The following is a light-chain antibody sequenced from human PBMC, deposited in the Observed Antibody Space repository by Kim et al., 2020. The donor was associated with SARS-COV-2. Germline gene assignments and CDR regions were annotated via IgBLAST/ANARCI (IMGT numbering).Light chain of an antibody. V-gene: IGKV3-11*01. J-gene: IGKJ1*01. CDR2: DAS. CDR1: HSISNY. CDR3: QQRTNWR. Sequence: PGGRSTRSCRASHSISNYFAWYQQKPGQPPRLRIYDASNRATGIPARFSGSGSGTDFTLTSSSLEPEDFAVYYCQQRTNWRFGQGTMVDIK.